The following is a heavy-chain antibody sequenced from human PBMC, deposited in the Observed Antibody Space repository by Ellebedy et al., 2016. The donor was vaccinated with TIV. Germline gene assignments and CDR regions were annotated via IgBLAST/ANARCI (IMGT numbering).Heavy chain of an antibody. Sequence: MPGGSLRPSCTVPGGPIISYYWSWIPQPAGKGLEWIGRIYTSRSTNYNPSLQSRVTMSVDTSKNQFSLKLSPVTAADTAVYYCAGGYSSGWTDYWGQGTLVTVSS. CDR3: AGGYSSGWTDY. D-gene: IGHD6-19*01. CDR2: IYTSRST. V-gene: IGHV4-4*07. CDR1: GGPIISYY. J-gene: IGHJ4*02.